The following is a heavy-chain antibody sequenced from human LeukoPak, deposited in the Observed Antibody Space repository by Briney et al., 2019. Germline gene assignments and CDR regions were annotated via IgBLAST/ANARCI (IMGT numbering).Heavy chain of an antibody. Sequence: PGRSLRLSCAASGFTFSSYSMNWVRQAPGKGLEWVSYISNNSITIYYADSVKGRFTISRDSAKNSLYLQMNSLRDEDTAVYYCARGYSALDYWGQGTLVTVSS. CDR1: GFTFSSYS. D-gene: IGHD6-13*01. V-gene: IGHV3-48*02. J-gene: IGHJ4*02. CDR3: ARGYSALDY. CDR2: ISNNSITI.